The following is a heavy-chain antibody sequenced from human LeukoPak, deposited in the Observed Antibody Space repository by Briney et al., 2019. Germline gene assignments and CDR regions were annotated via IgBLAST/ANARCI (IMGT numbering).Heavy chain of an antibody. J-gene: IGHJ4*02. CDR3: AKDGSYYNFDS. CDR2: ISGSGDST. V-gene: IGHV3-23*01. Sequence: PGGSLRLSCVPSGFTFSDYAMSWVRQAPGKGLEWVSLISGSGDSTYYADSVEGRFTISRDNYENLLYLQMDRLRADDTAIYYCAKDGSYYNFDSWGQGTLATVSS. D-gene: IGHD1-26*01. CDR1: GFTFSDYA.